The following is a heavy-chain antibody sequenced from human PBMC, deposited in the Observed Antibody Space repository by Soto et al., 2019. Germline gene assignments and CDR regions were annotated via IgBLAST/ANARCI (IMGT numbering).Heavy chain of an antibody. V-gene: IGHV4-31*03. CDR2: IYYSGST. J-gene: IGHJ6*02. Sequence: PSETLSLTCTVSGGSISSGGYYWSWIRQHPGKGLEWIGYIYYSGSTYYNPSLKSRVTISVDTSKNQFSLKLSSVTAADTAVYYCASNLGAVAAYGMDLWGQGTTVTASS. CDR3: ASNLGAVAAYGMDL. CDR1: GGSISSGGYY. D-gene: IGHD3-16*01.